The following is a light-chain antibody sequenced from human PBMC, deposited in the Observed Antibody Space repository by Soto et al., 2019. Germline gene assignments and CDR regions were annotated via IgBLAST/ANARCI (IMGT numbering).Light chain of an antibody. J-gene: IGLJ1*01. Sequence: QSALTQPASVSGSPGQSITISCTGTSSDVGGYNYVSWYQQHPGNAPKLMIYDVSNRPSGVSNRFSGSKSGNTASLTISGLQAEDEADYYCSSYTSSSTRLYVFVTGTKLTVL. CDR1: SSDVGGYNY. CDR3: SSYTSSSTRLYV. V-gene: IGLV2-14*03. CDR2: DVS.